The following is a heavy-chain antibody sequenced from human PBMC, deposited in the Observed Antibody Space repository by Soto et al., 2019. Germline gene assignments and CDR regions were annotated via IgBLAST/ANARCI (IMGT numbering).Heavy chain of an antibody. CDR3: ATVFDL. CDR1: GFTLGSHR. Sequence: DVQLVESGGGLVQPGGSLRVSCAASGFTLGSHRIHWVRQPPGKGLEWVSRIDTDGGGTSYADSVKGRFTISMDNAKNTVYLQMNGLRAEDTAVYYCATVFDLWGQGTLVTVSS. J-gene: IGHJ5*02. CDR2: IDTDGGGT. V-gene: IGHV3-74*01.